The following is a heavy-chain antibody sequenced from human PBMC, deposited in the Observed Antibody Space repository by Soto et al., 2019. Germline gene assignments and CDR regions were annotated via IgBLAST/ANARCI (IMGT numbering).Heavy chain of an antibody. CDR2: INRDGSTT. J-gene: IGHJ4*02. V-gene: IGHV3-74*01. CDR3: ARVAYGDLGVFDY. CDR1: GFTFSSYW. Sequence: EVQLVESGGGLVQPGGSLRLSCEASGFTFSSYWMHWVRQAPGKGLVWVSRINRDGSTTSYADSVKGRFSISRDNAKNTVYLQMNSLRAEDTAVYYGARVAYGDLGVFDYWGQGTLVTVSS. D-gene: IGHD4-17*01.